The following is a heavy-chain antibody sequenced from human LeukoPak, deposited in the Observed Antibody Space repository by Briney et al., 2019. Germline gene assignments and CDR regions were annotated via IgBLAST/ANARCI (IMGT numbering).Heavy chain of an antibody. CDR2: IYHSGST. CDR3: ARQGIVVVLAARVQYFQH. Sequence: SETLSLTCAVSGYSISSGYYWGWIRQPPGKGLEWIGSIYHSGSTYYNPSLKSRVTISVDTSKNQFSLKLSSVTAADTAVYYCARQGIVVVLAARVQYFQHWGQGTLVTVSS. CDR1: GYSISSGYY. V-gene: IGHV4-38-2*01. J-gene: IGHJ1*01. D-gene: IGHD2-2*01.